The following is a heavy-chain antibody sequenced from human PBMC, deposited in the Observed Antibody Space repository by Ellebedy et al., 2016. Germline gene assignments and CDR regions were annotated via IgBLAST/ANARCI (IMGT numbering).Heavy chain of an antibody. V-gene: IGHV2-26*04. D-gene: IGHD3-10*01. CDR1: GFSLNNARMG. CDR2: IFSNDEK. J-gene: IGHJ6*04. Sequence: SGPTLVKPTETLTLSCTVSGFSLNNARMGVSWIRQPPGKALEWLAHIFSNDEKSYSTSLKSRLTISEDTSKSQVVLTMTNMDPVDTATYYCAWIMVRGPGDVWGKGTTVTVSS. CDR3: AWIMVRGPGDV.